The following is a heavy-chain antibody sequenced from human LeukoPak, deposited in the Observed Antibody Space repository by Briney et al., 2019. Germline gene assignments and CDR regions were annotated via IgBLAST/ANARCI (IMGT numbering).Heavy chain of an antibody. V-gene: IGHV3-7*01. D-gene: IGHD2-2*01. Sequence: PGGSLRLSCAASGFTFTKYWMTWVRQAPGKGLEWVGNIKQDGSDKNYMDSVKGRFTISRDNTKNSVYLQMSSLRAEDTAVYYCAKDAPADYFDYWGQGPLVTVSS. J-gene: IGHJ4*02. CDR2: IKQDGSDK. CDR3: AKDAPADYFDY. CDR1: GFTFTKYW.